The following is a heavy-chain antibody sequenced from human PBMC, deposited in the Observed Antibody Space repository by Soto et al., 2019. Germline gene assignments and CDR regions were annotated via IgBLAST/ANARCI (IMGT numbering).Heavy chain of an antibody. CDR3: ARDLTYGGNSGSLVYYGMDV. D-gene: IGHD4-17*01. J-gene: IGHJ6*02. Sequence: ASVNVSCKSSGGTFSSYSISWVRQAPGQGLEWMGGIIPIFGTANYAQKFQGRVTITADESTSTAYMELSSLRSEDTAVYYCARDLTYGGNSGSLVYYGMDVWGQGTTVTVSS. CDR1: GGTFSSYS. V-gene: IGHV1-69*13. CDR2: IIPIFGTA.